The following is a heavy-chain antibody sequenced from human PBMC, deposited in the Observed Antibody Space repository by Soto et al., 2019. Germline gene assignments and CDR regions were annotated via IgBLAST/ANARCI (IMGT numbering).Heavy chain of an antibody. J-gene: IGHJ6*02. CDR1: GGSVSSGSSY. CDR3: ARETSLGYCSGGSCYSAGGYYGMDV. V-gene: IGHV4-31*03. D-gene: IGHD2-15*01. CDR2: IYYSGST. Sequence: PSETLSLTCSVSGGSVSSGSSYWSWIRQPPGKGLEWIGYIYYSGSTYYNPSLKSRVTISVDTSKNQFSLKLSSVTAADTAVYYCARETSLGYCSGGSCYSAGGYYGMDVWGQGTTVTVSS.